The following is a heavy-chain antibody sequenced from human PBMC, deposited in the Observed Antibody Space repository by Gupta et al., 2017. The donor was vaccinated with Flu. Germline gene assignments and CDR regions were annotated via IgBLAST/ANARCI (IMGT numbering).Heavy chain of an antibody. CDR1: GFTFSSSA. D-gene: IGHD6-13*01. Sequence: EVQLLESGGGLVQPGGSLRLSCAASGFTFSSSAMSWVRQAPGKGLEWVSAISGSGGSTYYADSVKGRFTISRDNSKNTLYLQMNSLRAEDTAVYYCAKDHAAAGGYYYYYGMDVWGQGTTVTVSS. CDR2: ISGSGGST. V-gene: IGHV3-23*01. J-gene: IGHJ6*02. CDR3: AKDHAAAGGYYYYYGMDV.